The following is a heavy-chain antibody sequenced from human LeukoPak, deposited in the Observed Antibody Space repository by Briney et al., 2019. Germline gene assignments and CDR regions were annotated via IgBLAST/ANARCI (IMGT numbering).Heavy chain of an antibody. CDR1: GFVFSIYT. J-gene: IGHJ4*02. CDR2: ISGSGNGFSI. V-gene: IGHV3-64D*06. CDR3: VKDFGRVRGTPDS. D-gene: IGHD3-16*01. Sequence: GGSLRLSCSASGFVFSIYTMYWVRQAPGKGPEYVSTISGSGNGFSIYYADSVKGRFTISRDDSKSILYLQMNGLRSEDTAVYYCVKDFGRVRGTPDSWGQGTLVTVSS.